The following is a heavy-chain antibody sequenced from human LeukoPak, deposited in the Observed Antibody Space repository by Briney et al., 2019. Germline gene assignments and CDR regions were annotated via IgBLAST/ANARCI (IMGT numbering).Heavy chain of an antibody. CDR2: IAADGGVK. V-gene: IGHV3-30*03. CDR3: AREATWGQRYFDH. Sequence: PGGSLRLSCVASGITFSSHGMDWVRQAPGKGLEWVAVIAADGGVKHYADSVKGRFTLSRDNSKNTLYLQMNSLSVEDTAVYYCAREATWGQRYFDHWGQGTPVTVSS. CDR1: GITFSSHG. J-gene: IGHJ4*02. D-gene: IGHD6-25*01.